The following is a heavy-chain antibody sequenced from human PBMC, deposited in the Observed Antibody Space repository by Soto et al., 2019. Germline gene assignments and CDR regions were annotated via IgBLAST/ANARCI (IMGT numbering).Heavy chain of an antibody. Sequence: QVQLVQSGAEVKKPGASVKVSCKASGYTFNSYDINWVRQATGQGLEWMGWMNPNSGNTGYAQKFQGRVTMTRNTAISTAYMELSSLRSDYTAVYYCARFGPAAFYYYYYYMDFWVNGTTVTVSS. V-gene: IGHV1-8*01. CDR2: MNPNSGNT. J-gene: IGHJ6*03. CDR1: GYTFNSYD. D-gene: IGHD2-2*01. CDR3: ARFGPAAFYYYYYYMDF.